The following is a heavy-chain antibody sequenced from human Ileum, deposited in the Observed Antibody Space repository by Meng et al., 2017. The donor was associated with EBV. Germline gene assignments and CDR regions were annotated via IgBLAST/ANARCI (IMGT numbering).Heavy chain of an antibody. Sequence: QVQVRGAGPGLGKPSETLSLTCTVSGGSISSYYWSWIRQPPGKGLEWIGYIYYSGSTNYNPSLKSRVTISVDTSKNQFSLNLSSVTAPDTAVYYCARGGWSLDYWGQGTLVTVSS. CDR1: GGSISSYY. CDR3: ARGGWSLDY. J-gene: IGHJ4*02. CDR2: IYYSGST. D-gene: IGHD2-15*01. V-gene: IGHV4-59*08.